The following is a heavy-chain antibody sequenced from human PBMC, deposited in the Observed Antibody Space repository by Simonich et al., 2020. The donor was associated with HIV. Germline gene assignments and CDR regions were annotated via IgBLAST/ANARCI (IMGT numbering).Heavy chain of an antibody. CDR1: GFTFSGYS. CDR2: ISSRRTTI. D-gene: IGHD7-27*01. J-gene: IGHJ4*02. V-gene: IGHV3-48*04. Sequence: EVQLVESGGGLVQPGGSLRLSCAASGFTFSGYSMNWVRQAPGKGVDGVSNISSRRTTIYSADSVKGRFTISRDNAKNTLYLQMNSLRAEDTAVYYCARKATTATGDCFEYWGQGTLVTVSS. CDR3: ARKATTATGDCFEY.